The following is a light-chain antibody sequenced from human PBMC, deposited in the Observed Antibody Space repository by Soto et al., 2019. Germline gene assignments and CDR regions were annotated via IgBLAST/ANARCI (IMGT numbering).Light chain of an antibody. V-gene: IGLV1-40*01. CDR1: RSNIGSGFD. Sequence: QSVLTQPPSVSGAPGQSVTIPCTGSRSNIGSGFDVHWYQQDPGTAPKLLIFGNHNRPSGVPDRFSGSKSGSSASLAIAGLQAEDEADYFCQSYDNSLRVLFGGGTKVTVL. CDR2: GNH. J-gene: IGLJ2*01. CDR3: QSYDNSLRVL.